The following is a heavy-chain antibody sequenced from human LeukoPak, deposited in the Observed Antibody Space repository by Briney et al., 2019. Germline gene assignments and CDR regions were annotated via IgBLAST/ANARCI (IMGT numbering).Heavy chain of an antibody. D-gene: IGHD3-10*02. CDR3: AKDMFGTRFDY. J-gene: IGHJ4*02. CDR1: GFTFDDYA. V-gene: IGHV3-9*01. Sequence: GRSLRLSCAASGFTFDDYAMHWVRQAPGKGLEWVSGISWNSGSIGYADSVKGRFTISRDNAKNSLYLQMNSLRAEDTALYYCAKDMFGTRFDYWGQGTLVTVPS. CDR2: ISWNSGSI.